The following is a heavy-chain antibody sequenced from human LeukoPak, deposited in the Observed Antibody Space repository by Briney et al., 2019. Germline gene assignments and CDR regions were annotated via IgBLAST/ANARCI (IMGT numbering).Heavy chain of an antibody. D-gene: IGHD3-10*01. Sequence: ASVKVSCKVSGYTLTELSMHWVRQAPGKGLEWMGGFYPEDGETIYAQKFQGRVTMTEDTSTDTAYMELSSLRSEDTAVYYCATDFRPYYYGSGSYSSDYWGQGTLVTVSS. CDR3: ATDFRPYYYGSGSYSSDY. V-gene: IGHV1-24*01. CDR2: FYPEDGET. J-gene: IGHJ4*02. CDR1: GYTLTELS.